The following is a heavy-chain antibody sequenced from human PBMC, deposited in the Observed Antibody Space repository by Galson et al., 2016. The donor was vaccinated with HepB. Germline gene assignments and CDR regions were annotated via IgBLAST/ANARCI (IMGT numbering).Heavy chain of an antibody. CDR1: GASISSGDYN. CDR3: ARSIPVSGTLLAS. V-gene: IGHV4-61*02. CDR2: VFSSGNT. D-gene: IGHD6-19*01. J-gene: IGHJ5*02. Sequence: TLSLTCTVSGASISSGDYNWSWLRQPAGKGLEWIGRVFSSGNTNYNPALKSRVTISIDTSKTQVSLKLSTVTAADTAVYYCARSIPVSGTLLASWGQGTLVTVSS.